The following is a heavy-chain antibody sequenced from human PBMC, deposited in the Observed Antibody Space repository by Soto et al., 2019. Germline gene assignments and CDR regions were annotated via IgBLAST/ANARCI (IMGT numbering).Heavy chain of an antibody. J-gene: IGHJ3*01. CDR3: AKDRGTRRGAFDV. CDR2: ITHQGFT. V-gene: IGHV4-30-2*01. D-gene: IGHD3-10*01. Sequence: QLQLQESGSGLVKTSQTLSLTCAVSGDSIRIASYSWGWIRQPPGKGLEWVAYITHQGFTYFNPSLKSRLSISVDTSKNQVSLTLTSVTAADTAVYYCAKDRGTRRGAFDVWGRGAMVTVSS. CDR1: GDSIRIASYS.